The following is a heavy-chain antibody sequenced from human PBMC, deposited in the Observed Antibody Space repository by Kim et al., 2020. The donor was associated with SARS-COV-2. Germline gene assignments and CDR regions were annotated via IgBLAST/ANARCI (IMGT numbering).Heavy chain of an antibody. J-gene: IGHJ4*02. CDR3: ARRVDYGGYQWYYFDY. Sequence: SETLSLTCTVSGGSISSYYWSWIRQPPGKGLEWIGYIYYSGSTNYNPSLKSRVTISVDTSKNQFSLKLSSVTAADTAVYYCARRVDYGGYQWYYFDYWGQGTLVTVSS. V-gene: IGHV4-59*08. CDR2: IYYSGST. CDR1: GGSISSYY. D-gene: IGHD4-17*01.